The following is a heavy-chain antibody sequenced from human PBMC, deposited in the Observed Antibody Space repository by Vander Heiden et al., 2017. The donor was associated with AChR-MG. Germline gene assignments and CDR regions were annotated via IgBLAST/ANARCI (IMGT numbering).Heavy chain of an antibody. V-gene: IGHV3-49*04. J-gene: IGHJ4*01. CDR1: GFTFGDYA. D-gene: IGHD6-19*01. CDR2: IRSKAYGGTT. Sequence: EVQLVESGGGLVQPGRSLRLSCTASGFTFGDYAMSWVRQAPGKGLEWVGFIRSKAYGGTTEYAASVKGRFTISRDDSKSIAYLQMKSLKTEDTAVYYCTRRAVAGNIFDYWGHGTLVTVSS. CDR3: TRRAVAGNIFDY.